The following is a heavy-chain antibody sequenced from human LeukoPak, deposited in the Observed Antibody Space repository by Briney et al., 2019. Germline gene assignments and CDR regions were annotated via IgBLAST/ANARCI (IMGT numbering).Heavy chain of an antibody. CDR3: ARQGGSGTFGAFNV. CDR1: GYSFKNYW. V-gene: IGHV5-51*01. J-gene: IGHJ3*01. Sequence: GESLKISCQGSGYSFKNYWIGWMRQMPGNGLEWMGIIHPGDSDIRYSPSFQGLVTISADMSISTAYLQWSSLKASDTAKYYCARQGGSGTFGAFNVWGQGTMVTVSA. CDR2: IHPGDSDI. D-gene: IGHD3-10*01.